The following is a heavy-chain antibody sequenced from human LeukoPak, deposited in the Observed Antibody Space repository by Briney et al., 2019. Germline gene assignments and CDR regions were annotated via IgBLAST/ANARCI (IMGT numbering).Heavy chain of an antibody. CDR3: ARASSYYDILTGPLAVGYMDV. CDR1: GGSFSGYY. V-gene: IGHV4-34*01. CDR2: INHSGST. J-gene: IGHJ6*03. Sequence: KPSETLSLTCADYGGSFSGYYWSWIRQPPGKGLEWIGEINHSGSTNYNPSLKSRVTISVDTSKNQFSLKLSSVTAADTAVYYCARASSYYDILTGPLAVGYMDVWGKGTTVTVSS. D-gene: IGHD3-9*01.